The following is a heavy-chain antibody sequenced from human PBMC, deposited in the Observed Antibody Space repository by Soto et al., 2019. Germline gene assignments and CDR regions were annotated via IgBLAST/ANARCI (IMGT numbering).Heavy chain of an antibody. V-gene: IGHV1-3*01. CDR3: AGGPFVAGTGGGFDY. J-gene: IGHJ4*02. Sequence: QVQLVQSGAEVKKPGASVKVSCKASGYTFTSYAMHWVRQAPGQRLEWMGWINAGNGNTKYSQKFQGRVTITRDTYAGTAKMELSSLRSEDTAVYYCAGGPFVAGTGGGFDYWGQGTLVTVSS. CDR1: GYTFTSYA. CDR2: INAGNGNT. D-gene: IGHD6-19*01.